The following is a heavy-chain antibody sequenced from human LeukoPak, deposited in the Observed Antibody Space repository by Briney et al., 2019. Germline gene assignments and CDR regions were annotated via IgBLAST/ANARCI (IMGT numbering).Heavy chain of an antibody. D-gene: IGHD6-13*01. J-gene: IGHJ4*02. CDR1: GFTFISYG. CDR3: AKDLGGIVAAGYDY. Sequence: GTLRLSCAASGFTFISYGMSWVRQAPGKGLEWVSAISGSGVHTYYADSVKGRFTISRGHSKNTLDLQMNTLRAEDTAVYFCAKDLGGIVAAGYDYWGQGTLVTVSS. V-gene: IGHV3-23*01. CDR2: ISGSGVHT.